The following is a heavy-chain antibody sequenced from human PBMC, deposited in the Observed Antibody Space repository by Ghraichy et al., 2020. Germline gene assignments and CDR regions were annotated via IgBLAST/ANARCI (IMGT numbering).Heavy chain of an antibody. D-gene: IGHD6-19*01. CDR2: IYYSGST. V-gene: IGHV4-59*01. Sequence: SETLSLTCTVSGGSISSYYWSWIRQPPGKGLEWIGYIYYSGSTNYNPSLKSRVTISVDTSKNQFSLKLSSVTAADTAVYYCARGRDSVAGIILPDAFDIWGQGTMVTVSS. J-gene: IGHJ3*02. CDR1: GGSISSYY. CDR3: ARGRDSVAGIILPDAFDI.